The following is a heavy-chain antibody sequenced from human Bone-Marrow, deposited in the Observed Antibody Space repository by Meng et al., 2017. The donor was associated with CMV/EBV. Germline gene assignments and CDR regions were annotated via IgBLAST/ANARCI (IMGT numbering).Heavy chain of an antibody. D-gene: IGHD2-2*01. Sequence: GSLRRSCAVYGGSFSTYYWSWIRQPPGKGLEWIGEINHSGSTNYNPSLKSRVSTSVDTSKNQFSLRLSSVTAADTAVYYCARAGNCSSTSCDYYFDFWGQGKLVNFYS. CDR1: GGSFSTYY. CDR3: ARAGNCSSTSCDYYFDF. J-gene: IGHJ4*02. CDR2: INHSGST. V-gene: IGHV4-34*01.